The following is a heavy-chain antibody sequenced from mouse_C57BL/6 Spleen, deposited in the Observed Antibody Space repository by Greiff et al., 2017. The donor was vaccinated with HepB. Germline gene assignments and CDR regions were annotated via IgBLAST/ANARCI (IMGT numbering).Heavy chain of an antibody. D-gene: IGHD1-1*01. CDR3: ARGTVASAMDY. CDR1: GFTFSSYG. V-gene: IGHV5-6*01. J-gene: IGHJ4*01. CDR2: ISSGGSYT. Sequence: EVQWVESGGDLVKPGGSLKLSCAASGFTFSSYGMSWVRQTPDKRLEWVATISSGGSYTYYPDSVKGRFTISRDNAKNTLYLQMSSLKSEDTAMYYCARGTVASAMDYWGQGTSVTVSS.